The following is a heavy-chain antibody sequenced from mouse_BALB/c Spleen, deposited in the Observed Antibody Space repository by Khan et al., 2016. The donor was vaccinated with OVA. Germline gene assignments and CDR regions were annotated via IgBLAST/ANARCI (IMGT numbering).Heavy chain of an antibody. V-gene: IGHV1-7*01. D-gene: IGHD1-1*01. Sequence: QMQLKQSGAELAKPGASVKMSCKASGYTFINYWILWVKQRPGQGLEWIGYINPSTGYTEYNQNFKDKATLTADKSSSTAYMQLSSLTSEDSAVYYCARRGLRWDFDYWGQGTTLTVSS. CDR1: GYTFINYW. J-gene: IGHJ2*01. CDR3: ARRGLRWDFDY. CDR2: INPSTGYT.